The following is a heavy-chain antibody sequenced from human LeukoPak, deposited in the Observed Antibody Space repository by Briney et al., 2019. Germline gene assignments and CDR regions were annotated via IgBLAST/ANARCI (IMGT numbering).Heavy chain of an antibody. CDR1: GGSFSGYY. CDR2: INHSGST. V-gene: IGHV4-34*01. Sequence: PSETLSLTCAVYGGSFSGYYWSWIRQPPGKGLEWLGEINHSGSTNYNPSLKSRVTISVDTSKNQFSLKLSSVTAADTAVYYCARKRGTYYYGSGSYRGPFDYWGQGTLVTVSS. CDR3: ARKRGTYYYGSGSYRGPFDY. D-gene: IGHD3-10*01. J-gene: IGHJ4*02.